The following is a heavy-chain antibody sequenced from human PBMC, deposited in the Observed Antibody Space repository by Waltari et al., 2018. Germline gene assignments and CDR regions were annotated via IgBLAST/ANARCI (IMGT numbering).Heavy chain of an antibody. CDR3: ARADFWSGYSYYFDY. Sequence: QVQLQESGPGLVKPSETLSLTCTVSGGSISSYYWSWIRQPAGKGLEWIGRIYTSGSTNYYPSLKSRVTMSVDTSKNQFSLKLSSVTAADTAVYYCARADFWSGYSYYFDYWGQGTLVTVSS. CDR2: IYTSGST. V-gene: IGHV4-4*07. J-gene: IGHJ4*02. D-gene: IGHD3-3*01. CDR1: GGSISSYY.